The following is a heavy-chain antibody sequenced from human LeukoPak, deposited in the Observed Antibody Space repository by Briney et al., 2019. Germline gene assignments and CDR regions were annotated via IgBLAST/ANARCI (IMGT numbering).Heavy chain of an antibody. CDR1: GFTFSSYA. J-gene: IGHJ4*02. Sequence: GGSLRLSCAASGFTFSSYAMHWVRQAPGKGLEWVAVISYDGSNKYYADSVKGRFTISRDNSKNTLYLQMNSLRAEDTAVYYCARAGYDFWSAPTWPGTFDYWGQGTLVTVSS. CDR2: ISYDGSNK. CDR3: ARAGYDFWSAPTWPGTFDY. D-gene: IGHD3-3*01. V-gene: IGHV3-30-3*01.